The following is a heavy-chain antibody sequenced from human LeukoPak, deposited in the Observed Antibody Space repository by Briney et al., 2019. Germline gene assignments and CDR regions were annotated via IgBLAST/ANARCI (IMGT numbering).Heavy chain of an antibody. Sequence: GGSLRLSCVASGFIFSDYAMGWVRQAPGKRLEWVSGISDGGVRTYYADSVKGRFTISRDNAKNSLYLQMSSLRAEDTAVYYCVGHAAGSSFYFDYWGQGTLVTVSS. D-gene: IGHD6-13*01. CDR1: GFIFSDYA. J-gene: IGHJ4*02. CDR2: ISDGGVRT. CDR3: VGHAAGSSFYFDY. V-gene: IGHV3-23*01.